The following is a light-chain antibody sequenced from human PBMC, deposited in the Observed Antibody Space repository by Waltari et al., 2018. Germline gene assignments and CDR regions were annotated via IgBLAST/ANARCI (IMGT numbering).Light chain of an antibody. CDR1: TSYIGVYTI. J-gene: IGLJ3*02. V-gene: IGLV2-14*03. CDR3: SSYTTSSTLVV. CDR2: DVS. Sequence: QSALTQPASMYGSPGQSITLSCTGTTSYIGVYTIVPWYQQPPGTAPQLIIYDVSHRPSGVSTRFSGSKSGNTASLTISGLLTEDEADYYCSSYTTSSTLVVFGGGTKLTVL.